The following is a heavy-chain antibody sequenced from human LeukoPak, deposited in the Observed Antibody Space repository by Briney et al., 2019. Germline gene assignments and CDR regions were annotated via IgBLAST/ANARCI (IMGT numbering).Heavy chain of an antibody. CDR3: ARETSNYEYVWGSYRRNDGFDI. V-gene: IGHV4-34*01. J-gene: IGHJ3*02. CDR1: GGSFSGYY. CDR2: INHSGST. Sequence: SETLSLTCAVYGGSFSGYYWSWIRQPPGKGLEWIGEINHSGSTNYNPSLKSRVTISVDTSKNQFSLKLTSVTAADTAVYYCARETSNYEYVWGSYRRNDGFDIWGQVTMVTVSS. D-gene: IGHD3-16*02.